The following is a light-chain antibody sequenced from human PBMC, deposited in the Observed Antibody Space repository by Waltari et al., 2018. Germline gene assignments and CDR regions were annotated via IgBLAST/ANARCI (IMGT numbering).Light chain of an antibody. J-gene: IGLJ2*01. CDR3: CSYAGSSILI. CDR2: DVT. V-gene: IGLV2-23*02. CDR1: RRDVGGYNY. Sequence: QSALTQPASVSGSLGQSITISCTGTRRDVGGYNYVSWYQQYPGKAPKFLIYDVTKRPSGVSNRFSGSKSGNTASLTISGLQAEDEADYYCCSYAGSSILIFGGGTKVTVL.